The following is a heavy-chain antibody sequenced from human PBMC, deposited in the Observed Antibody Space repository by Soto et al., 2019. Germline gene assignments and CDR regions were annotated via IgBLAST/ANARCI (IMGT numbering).Heavy chain of an antibody. V-gene: IGHV4-30-2*06. J-gene: IGHJ5*02. CDR3: ARYFDTSQRPYFDH. D-gene: IGHD3-22*01. CDR2: ISHLETT. Sequence: PSETLSLTCSVSGVTMSYGGYSWSWIRQSPGKGLEWLGYISHLETTYYNPSFKSRLSLSIDRTRNQFSLKLRSILAADTAFYYCARYFDTSQRPYFDHWGQGALVTVSS. CDR1: GVTMSYGGYS.